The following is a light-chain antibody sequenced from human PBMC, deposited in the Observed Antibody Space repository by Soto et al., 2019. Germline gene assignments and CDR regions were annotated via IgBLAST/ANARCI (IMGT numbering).Light chain of an antibody. J-gene: IGKJ1*01. CDR3: LQYHNLWA. V-gene: IGKV3-20*01. CDR2: SAS. Sequence: EIVLTQSPGTLSLSPGEGATLSCRASQSVSSSYLAWYQQRPGQAPRLLIYSASTRATGIPARFSGSGSGTEFTLTISRLQSEDFTVYSCLQYHNLWAFGQGTKVDIK. CDR1: QSVSSSY.